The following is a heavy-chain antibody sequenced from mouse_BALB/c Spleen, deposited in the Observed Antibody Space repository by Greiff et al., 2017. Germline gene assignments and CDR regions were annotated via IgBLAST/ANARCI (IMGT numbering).Heavy chain of an antibody. CDR3: ARNAWGPYYYAMDY. CDR1: GFSLTSYG. J-gene: IGHJ4*01. V-gene: IGHV2-2*02. Sequence: QVQLKQSGPGLVQPSQSLSITCTVSGFSLTSYGVHWVRQSPGKGLEWLGVIWSGGSTDYNAAFISRLSISKDNSKSQVFFKMNSLQANDTAIYYCARNAWGPYYYAMDYWGQGTSVTVSS. CDR2: IWSGGST. D-gene: IGHD3-3*01.